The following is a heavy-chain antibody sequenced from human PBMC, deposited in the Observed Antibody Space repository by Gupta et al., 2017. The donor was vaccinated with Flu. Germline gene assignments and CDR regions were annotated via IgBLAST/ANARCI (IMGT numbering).Heavy chain of an antibody. CDR2: ISSSGTTI. Sequence: VRQGPGKGLEWVSYISSSGTTIFYADSVKGQFTISRDNAKNSLFLQMNSLRAEDTAVYYCARVGRDGYNSLDYWGQGTLVTVSS. V-gene: IGHV3-48*03. J-gene: IGHJ4*02. CDR3: ARVGRDGYNSLDY. D-gene: IGHD5-12*01.